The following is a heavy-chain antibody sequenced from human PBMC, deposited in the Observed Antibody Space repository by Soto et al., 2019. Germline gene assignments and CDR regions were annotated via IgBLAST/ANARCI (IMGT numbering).Heavy chain of an antibody. CDR3: ARARVMYYYDSSGYYYSCYFDY. D-gene: IGHD3-22*01. V-gene: IGHV3-7*03. CDR1: GFTFSNYW. CDR2: IIKDGSEK. Sequence: GGSLRLSCAASGFTFSNYWMTWVRQAPGKGLEWVANIIKDGSEKSYVDSVKGRFTISRDNAKNSLYLQMNSLRAEDTAVYYCARARVMYYYDSSGYYYSCYFDYWGQGTLVTVSS. J-gene: IGHJ4*02.